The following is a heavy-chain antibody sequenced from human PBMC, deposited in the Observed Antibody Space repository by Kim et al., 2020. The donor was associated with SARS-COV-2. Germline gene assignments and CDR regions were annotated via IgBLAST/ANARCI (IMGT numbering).Heavy chain of an antibody. V-gene: IGHV4-59*08. CDR2: IYYSGST. CDR1: GGSISSYY. Sequence: SETLSLTCTVSGGSISSYYWSWIRQPPGKGLEWIGYIYYSGSTNYNPSLKRRVTISVDTSKDQFSLKLSSVTAADTAVYYCARLTWLLVYPGAFDIGGQGTMVPVSS. CDR3: ARLTWLLVYPGAFDI. D-gene: IGHD2-8*01. J-gene: IGHJ3*02.